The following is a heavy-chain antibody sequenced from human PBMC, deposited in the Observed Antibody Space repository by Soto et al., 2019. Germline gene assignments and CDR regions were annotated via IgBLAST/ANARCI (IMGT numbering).Heavy chain of an antibody. CDR3: ARDGCSGGSCYYDY. V-gene: IGHV4-31*03. D-gene: IGHD2-15*01. CDR2: IYYSGST. Sequence: SETLSLTCTVSGGSISSGGYYWSWIRQHPGKGLEWIGYIYYSGSTYYNPSLKSRVTISVDTSKNQFSLKLSSVTAADTAVYYCARDGCSGGSCYYDYWGQGTLVTVSS. CDR1: GGSISSGGYY. J-gene: IGHJ4*02.